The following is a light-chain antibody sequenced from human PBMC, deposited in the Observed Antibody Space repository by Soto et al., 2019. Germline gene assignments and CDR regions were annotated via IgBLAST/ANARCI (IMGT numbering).Light chain of an antibody. J-gene: IGLJ2*01. CDR1: SSDLDPFIY. Sequence: QSALTQPASVSGSPGQSITISCTATSSDLDPFIYVSWYQQHPGKAPKLIIYEVSNRPSGVSDRFSGSQSGNTASLTISGLQAEDEADYYCSSYAGSYTSKVFGGGTKLTVL. CDR2: EVS. CDR3: SSYAGSYTSKV. V-gene: IGLV2-14*01.